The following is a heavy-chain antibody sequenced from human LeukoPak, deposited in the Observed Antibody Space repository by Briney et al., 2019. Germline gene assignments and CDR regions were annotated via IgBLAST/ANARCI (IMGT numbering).Heavy chain of an antibody. CDR1: GYTFSSYY. CDR3: ARYGAAFGPIDY. Sequence: GASVKVSCKASGYTFSSYYLLWVRQAPGQGLEWMGMINPSGGSTTYAQEFQGRVTLTRYTSTSTVYMEVRSLRSDDTAVYYCARYGAAFGPIDYWGQGTLVTASS. CDR2: INPSGGST. D-gene: IGHD3-10*01. J-gene: IGHJ4*02. V-gene: IGHV1-46*01.